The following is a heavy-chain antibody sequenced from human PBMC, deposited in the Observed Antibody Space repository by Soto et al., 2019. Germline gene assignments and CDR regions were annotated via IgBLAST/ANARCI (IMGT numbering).Heavy chain of an antibody. J-gene: IGHJ3*02. D-gene: IGHD3-9*01. CDR2: ISYDGSNK. CDR1: GFTFSSYA. CDR3: SKTAHRSGQDILTGADAFDI. V-gene: IGHV3-30-3*02. Sequence: GWSLILSCAASGFTFSSYAMHWVRQAPGKGLEWVAVISYDGSNKYYADSVKGRFTISRDNSKNTLYLQMNSLRAEDTAVYYCSKTAHRSGQDILTGADAFDIWGQGTMVTVSS.